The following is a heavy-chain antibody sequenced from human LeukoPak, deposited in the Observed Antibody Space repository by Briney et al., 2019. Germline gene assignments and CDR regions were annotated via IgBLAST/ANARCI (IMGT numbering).Heavy chain of an antibody. Sequence: GGSLRLSCAASGFTFDDYAMHWVRHAPGQGLEWVSLITWDGDSTYYADSVKGRFTISRDNSKNYLYLQMNSLRAEDTALYYCAKGTSSWHEFDSWGQGTLVTVSS. CDR2: ITWDGDST. V-gene: IGHV3-43D*03. D-gene: IGHD6-13*01. CDR1: GFTFDDYA. J-gene: IGHJ4*02. CDR3: AKGTSSWHEFDS.